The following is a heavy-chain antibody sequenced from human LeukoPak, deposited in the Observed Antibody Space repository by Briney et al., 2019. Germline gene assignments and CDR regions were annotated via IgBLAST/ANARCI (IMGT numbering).Heavy chain of an antibody. J-gene: IGHJ4*02. Sequence: GGSLRLSCAASGFTFSSYSMNWVRQAPGKGLEWVSSISSSGSYIYYADSVTGRFTISRDNAKNSLYLQMNSLRAEDTAVSYCARGVSRYSGYDLAYWGQGTLVTVSS. CDR2: ISSSGSYI. CDR3: ARGVSRYSGYDLAY. CDR1: GFTFSSYS. V-gene: IGHV3-21*01. D-gene: IGHD5-12*01.